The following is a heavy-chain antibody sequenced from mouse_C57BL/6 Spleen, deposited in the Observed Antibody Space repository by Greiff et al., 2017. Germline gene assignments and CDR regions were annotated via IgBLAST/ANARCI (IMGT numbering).Heavy chain of an antibody. Sequence: QVQLQQPGAELVKPGASVKMSCKASGYTFTSYWITWVKQRPGQGLEWIGDIYPGSGSTNYNEKFKSKATLTVDTSSSTAYIQLSSLTSEDSAVYDCARDDYGSRGYVDVWGTGTTVTVSS. CDR1: GYTFTSYW. V-gene: IGHV1-55*01. CDR3: ARDDYGSRGYVDV. CDR2: IYPGSGST. D-gene: IGHD1-1*01. J-gene: IGHJ1*03.